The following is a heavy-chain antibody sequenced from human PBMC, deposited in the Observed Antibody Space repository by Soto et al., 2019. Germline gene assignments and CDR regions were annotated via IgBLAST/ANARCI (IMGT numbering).Heavy chain of an antibody. J-gene: IGHJ4*02. D-gene: IGHD6-13*01. CDR2: FWYDASGQ. Sequence: GGSLRLSCTTSGFTFTSYNMHWVRQAPGKGLEWVATFWYDASGQKYADSVKGRFTISRDPSRGTLYLLMNSLTADDTALYYCVFGSWNQHYFDHWGQEIVVTVSS. CDR3: VFGSWNQHYFDH. V-gene: IGHV3-33*08. CDR1: GFTFTSYN.